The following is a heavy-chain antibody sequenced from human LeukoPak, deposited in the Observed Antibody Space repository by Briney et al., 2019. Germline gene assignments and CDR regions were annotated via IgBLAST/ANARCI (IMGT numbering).Heavy chain of an antibody. CDR1: GGTFSNYA. J-gene: IGHJ5*02. Sequence: ASVKVSCKASGGTFSNYAISWVRQAPGQGLEWMGWISAYNGNTNYAQKFQGRVTMTTDTSTRTAYMELRSLRSDDTAVYYCARGLEWLTRRHNWFDPWGQGTLVTVSS. D-gene: IGHD3-3*01. CDR2: ISAYNGNT. CDR3: ARGLEWLTRRHNWFDP. V-gene: IGHV1-18*01.